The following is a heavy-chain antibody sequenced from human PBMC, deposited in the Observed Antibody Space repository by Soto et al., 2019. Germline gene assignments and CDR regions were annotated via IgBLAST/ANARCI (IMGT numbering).Heavy chain of an antibody. V-gene: IGHV3-23*01. Sequence: PGGSLRLSCAASGITFSSYAMSGVCLAPGKGLDWVSAIVSSGGNTYYTDSVKGRFTISRDNSKNTLYLQMNSLRAEDTAVFYCAKYETKYYFYPCMAVGGKGTTVTVSS. D-gene: IGHD3-3*01. CDR2: IVSSGGNT. CDR3: AKYETKYYFYPCMAV. J-gene: IGHJ6*03. CDR1: GITFSSYA.